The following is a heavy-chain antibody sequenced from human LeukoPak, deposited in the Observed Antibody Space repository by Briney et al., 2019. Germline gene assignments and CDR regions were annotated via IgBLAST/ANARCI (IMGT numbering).Heavy chain of an antibody. J-gene: IGHJ5*02. V-gene: IGHV4-59*01. CDR3: ARFRIAAAGNNWFDP. D-gene: IGHD6-13*01. Sequence: SGTLSLTCTVSGGSISSYYWSWIRQPPGKGLEWIGYIYYSGSTNYNPSLKSRVTISVDTSKDQFSLKLSSVTAADTAVYYCARFRIAAAGNNWFDPWGQGTLVTVSS. CDR1: GGSISSYY. CDR2: IYYSGST.